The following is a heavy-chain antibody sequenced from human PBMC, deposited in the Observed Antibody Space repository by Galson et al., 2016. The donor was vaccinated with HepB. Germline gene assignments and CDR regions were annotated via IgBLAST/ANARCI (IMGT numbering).Heavy chain of an antibody. D-gene: IGHD1-14*01. V-gene: IGHV4-34*01. CDR3: ARGLKTLWDNRLYDAFDI. CDR1: GGSFSGYQ. J-gene: IGHJ3*02. Sequence: ETLSLTCAVHGGSFSGYQWSWIRPPPGKGLAWIGEINQSGSSYYTPSLKSRATMSVDTSKNPVSLKLSSVTAADTAGYYCARGLKTLWDNRLYDAFDIWGQGTVVTVSS. CDR2: INQSGSS.